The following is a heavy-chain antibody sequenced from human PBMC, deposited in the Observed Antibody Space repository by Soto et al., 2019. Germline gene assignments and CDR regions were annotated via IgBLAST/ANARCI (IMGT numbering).Heavy chain of an antibody. CDR2: ISYDGSNK. J-gene: IGHJ4*02. CDR3: ASASRGGRELLDKAGY. D-gene: IGHD1-26*01. V-gene: IGHV3-30-3*01. Sequence: XGSLRLSCSASGFTFSSYAMHWVRQAPGKGLEWVAVISYDGSNKYYADSVKGRFTISRDNSKNTLYLQMNSLRAEDTAVYYCASASRGGRELLDKAGYWGQGTLVTVSS. CDR1: GFTFSSYA.